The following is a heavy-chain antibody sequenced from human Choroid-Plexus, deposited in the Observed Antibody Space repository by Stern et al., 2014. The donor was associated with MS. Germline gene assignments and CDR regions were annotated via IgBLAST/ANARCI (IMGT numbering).Heavy chain of an antibody. D-gene: IGHD2/OR15-2a*01. J-gene: IGHJ5*02. V-gene: IGHV3-30*18. Sequence: DQLVESGGGVVQPGRPLRISCVASGFTLGSCAIHWVRQAPGKGLEWVAGVSYDGSNKYYADSVKGRFTISRDNSQNTLYMQMSSLRPEDTAVYYCAKDRQYLTYFFDHWGQGSLVTVSS. CDR1: GFTLGSCA. CDR2: VSYDGSNK. CDR3: AKDRQYLTYFFDH.